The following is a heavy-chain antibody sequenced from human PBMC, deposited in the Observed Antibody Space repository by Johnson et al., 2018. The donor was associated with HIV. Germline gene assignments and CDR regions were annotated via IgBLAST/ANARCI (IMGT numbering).Heavy chain of an antibody. D-gene: IGHD3-16*02. V-gene: IGHV3-30*04. CDR2: ISYDGSNK. CDR3: ARDIGHTPPDAFDI. Sequence: QLVESGGGVVQPGRSLRLSCAASGFTFSSYAMHWVRQAPGKGLEWVAVISYDGSNKYYADSVKGRFTISRDNSKNTLYLQMNSLGAEDTAVYYCARDIGHTPPDAFDIWGQGTMVTVSS. CDR1: GFTFSSYA. J-gene: IGHJ3*02.